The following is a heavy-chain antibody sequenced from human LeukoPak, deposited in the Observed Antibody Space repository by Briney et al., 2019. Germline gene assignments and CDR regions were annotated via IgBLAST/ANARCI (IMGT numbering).Heavy chain of an antibody. Sequence: GGSLRLSCAASGFTVSSNYMSWVRQAPGKGLEWVSAIYSGGSTYYADSVKGRFTISRDNSKNTLYLQMNSLRAEDTAVYYCARGYRASGYAFVDYFDYWGQGTLVTVSS. D-gene: IGHD5-12*01. J-gene: IGHJ4*02. V-gene: IGHV3-53*01. CDR1: GFTVSSNY. CDR2: IYSGGST. CDR3: ARGYRASGYAFVDYFDY.